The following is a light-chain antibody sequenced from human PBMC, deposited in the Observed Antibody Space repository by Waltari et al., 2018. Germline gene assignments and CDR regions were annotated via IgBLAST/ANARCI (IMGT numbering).Light chain of an antibody. CDR1: SSTVGGYHS. J-gene: IGLJ3*02. V-gene: IGLV2-14*01. CDR2: EVT. Sequence: QSALTQPASVSGSPGQSITISCTGTSSTVGGYHSVYWYQRHPGKAHQLLIYEVTNRPSGVSNRFSGSKSANTASLTISGLQAEDEADYYCSSYTTSSTLVFGGGTKLTVL. CDR3: SSYTTSSTLV.